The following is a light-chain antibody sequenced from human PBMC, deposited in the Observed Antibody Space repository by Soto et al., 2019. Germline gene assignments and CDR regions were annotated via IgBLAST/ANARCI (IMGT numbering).Light chain of an antibody. Sequence: DIQMTQSPSSLSASVGDRVTITCRASQRISNYLNWYQHKPGKAPRLLIYAASSLQSGVPSRFSGSGYGTDFTLTISSLQPEDFATYYCQQSYSTLDHPFGQGTKVEI. CDR3: QQSYSTLDHP. J-gene: IGKJ2*01. CDR2: AAS. CDR1: QRISNY. V-gene: IGKV1-39*01.